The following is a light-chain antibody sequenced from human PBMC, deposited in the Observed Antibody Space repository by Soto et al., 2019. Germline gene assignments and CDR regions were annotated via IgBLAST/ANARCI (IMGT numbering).Light chain of an antibody. CDR1: SSDVGGYNY. CDR3: SSYTTTDTYV. CDR2: DVS. J-gene: IGLJ1*01. V-gene: IGLV2-14*01. Sequence: QSVLTQPASVSGSPGQSITISCTGTSSDVGGYNYVSWFQQYPGKAPKLMIYDVSTRPSGVSHRFSGSKSGNTASLTISGLQDEDEADYYCSSYTTTDTYVFGTGTKVTVL.